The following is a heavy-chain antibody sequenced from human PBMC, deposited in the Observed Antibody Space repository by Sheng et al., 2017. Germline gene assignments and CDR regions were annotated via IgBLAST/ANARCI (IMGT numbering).Heavy chain of an antibody. J-gene: IGHJ4*02. CDR1: GYSISSGYY. CDR3: ARDKAVAGTAFDY. CDR2: IYHSGST. D-gene: IGHD6-19*01. V-gene: IGHV4-38-2*02. Sequence: QVQLQESGPGLVKPSETLSLTCAVSGYSISSGYYWGWIRQPPGKGLEWIGSIYHSGSTYYNPSLKSRVTISVDTSKNQFSLKLSSVTAADTAVYYCARDKAVAGTAFDYLGQGTLVTVSS.